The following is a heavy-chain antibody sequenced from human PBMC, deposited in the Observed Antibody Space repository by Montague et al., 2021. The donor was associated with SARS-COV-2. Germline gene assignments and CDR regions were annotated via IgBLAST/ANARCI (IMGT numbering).Heavy chain of an antibody. CDR1: GGSISSSSYY. D-gene: IGHD3-16*01. CDR3: VAGGDSAKAGAY. J-gene: IGHJ4*02. V-gene: IGHV4-39*07. Sequence: SETLSLTCTVSGGSISSSSYYWGWVRQPPGKGLEWIGSVLYTGTPYDHPSLTARVTISLDTSKNQFSLKMYSVTAADTATYFCVAGGDSAKAGAYWGQGTLVTVSS. CDR2: VLYTGTP.